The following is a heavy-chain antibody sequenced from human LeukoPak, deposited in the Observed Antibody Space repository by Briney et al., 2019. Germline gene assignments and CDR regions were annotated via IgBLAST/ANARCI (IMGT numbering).Heavy chain of an antibody. CDR3: ARDGYYYDSSGYYGFTTL. CDR1: GYTFISYA. CDR2: INTNTGNP. J-gene: IGHJ4*02. D-gene: IGHD3-22*01. V-gene: IGHV7-4-1*02. Sequence: ASVKVSCKASGYTFISYAMNWVRQAPGQGLEWMGWINTNTGNPTYAQGFTGRFVFSLDTSVSTAYLQISSLKAEDTAVYYCARDGYYYDSSGYYGFTTLWGQGTLVTVSS.